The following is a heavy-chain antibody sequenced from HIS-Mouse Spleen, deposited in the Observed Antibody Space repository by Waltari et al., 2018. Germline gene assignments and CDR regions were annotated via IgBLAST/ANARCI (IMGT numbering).Heavy chain of an antibody. D-gene: IGHD6-13*01. J-gene: IGHJ2*01. CDR3: AREIPYSSSWYDWYFDL. V-gene: IGHV4-39*07. CDR1: GGSISSSSYY. Sequence: QLQLQESGPGLVKPSETLSLTCTVSGGSISSSSYYWGWIRQPPGKGLEWIGSIYYSGSTSYNPALKSRVTISVDTSKNQFSLKLSSVTAAVTAVYYCAREIPYSSSWYDWYFDLWGRGTLVTVSS. CDR2: IYYSGST.